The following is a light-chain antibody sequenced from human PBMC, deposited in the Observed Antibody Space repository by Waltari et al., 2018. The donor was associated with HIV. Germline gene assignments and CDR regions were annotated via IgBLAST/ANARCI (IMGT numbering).Light chain of an antibody. CDR1: ALPRQS. V-gene: IGLV3-25*03. CDR3: QTTDRNGVVA. J-gene: IGLJ2*01. CDR2: QDN. Sequence: SSALTQTPSVSVSPGQTATLTCSGEALPRQSAHWYHQREGQAPLLVIFQDNKRPSGIPERFSASSSGTVLTLTISGVQTEDEGDYYCQTTDRNGVVAFGGGTKVTVL.